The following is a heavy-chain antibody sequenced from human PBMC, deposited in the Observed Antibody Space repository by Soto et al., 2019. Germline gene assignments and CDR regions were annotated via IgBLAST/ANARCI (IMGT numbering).Heavy chain of an antibody. Sequence: SETLSLTCAVYGGSFSGYYWSWIRQPPGKGLEWIGEINHSGNTNYNPSLKSRVTISVDTSKNQFSLKLSSVTAADTAVYYCARGCSSCLIGFDVWGPGTMVTVSS. D-gene: IGHD2-15*01. CDR2: INHSGNT. CDR1: GGSFSGYY. J-gene: IGHJ3*01. V-gene: IGHV4-34*01. CDR3: ARGCSSCLIGFDV.